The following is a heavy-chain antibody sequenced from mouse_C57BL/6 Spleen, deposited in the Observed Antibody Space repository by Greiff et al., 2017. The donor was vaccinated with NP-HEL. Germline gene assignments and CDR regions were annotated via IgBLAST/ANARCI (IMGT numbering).Heavy chain of an antibody. V-gene: IGHV1-53*01. Sequence: QVQLQQPGTELVKPGASVKLSCKASGYTFTSYWMHWVKQRPGQGLEWIGNINPSNGGTNYNEKFKSKATLTVDKSSSTAYMQLSSLTSEDSAVYYCARSRYYGSIRYFDVWGTGTTVTVSS. J-gene: IGHJ1*03. CDR2: INPSNGGT. CDR1: GYTFTSYW. D-gene: IGHD1-1*01. CDR3: ARSRYYGSIRYFDV.